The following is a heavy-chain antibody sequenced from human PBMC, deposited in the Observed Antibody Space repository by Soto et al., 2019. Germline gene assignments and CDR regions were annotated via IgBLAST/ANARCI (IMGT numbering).Heavy chain of an antibody. V-gene: IGHV3-23*01. Sequence: GGSLRVSCAASGFTFSSYALNWVRQAPGKGLEWVAEISGSGTSTYYAPSVKGRFIISSDSSKNTLYLRMYSLRAEDTAMYYCAKSLSALFSLGDFKYWGQGALVTVSS. CDR3: AKSLSALFSLGDFKY. CDR1: GFTFSSYA. CDR2: ISGSGTST. J-gene: IGHJ4*02. D-gene: IGHD2-21*01.